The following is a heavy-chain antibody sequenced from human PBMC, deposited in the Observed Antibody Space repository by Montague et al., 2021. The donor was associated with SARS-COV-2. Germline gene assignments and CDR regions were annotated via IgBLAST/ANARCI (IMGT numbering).Heavy chain of an antibody. V-gene: IGHV3-33*06. CDR3: VKSGGGTFFET. D-gene: IGHD1-26*01. CDR1: GFSLTHNG. J-gene: IGHJ5*02. Sequence: SLRLSCAVSGFSLTHNGMFWVRQAPGKGLEWVAVIWSDGSHKNYGDSVKGRFTVSRDISTNTLFLLMSSLRVDDTAVYYCVKSGGGTFFETWGQGTLVTVSA. CDR2: IWSDGSHK.